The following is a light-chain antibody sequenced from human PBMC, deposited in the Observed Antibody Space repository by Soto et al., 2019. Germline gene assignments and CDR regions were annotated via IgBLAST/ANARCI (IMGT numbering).Light chain of an antibody. J-gene: IGLJ1*01. V-gene: IGLV2-11*01. Sequence: QSVLTQPRSVSGSPGQSVTISCTGTSSDVGGYNYVSWYQQHPGKAPKLMIYDVSKRPSGVPGRFSGSKSGNTASLTISGLQAEDEADYYCCSYAGSYTFYVFGTGTKV. CDR1: SSDVGGYNY. CDR3: CSYAGSYTFYV. CDR2: DVS.